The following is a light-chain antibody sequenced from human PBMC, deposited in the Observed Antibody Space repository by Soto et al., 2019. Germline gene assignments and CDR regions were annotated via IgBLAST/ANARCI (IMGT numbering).Light chain of an antibody. V-gene: IGKV1-5*03. Sequence: DIQMTQSPSTLSASVGDRVTITCRASQTISSWLAWYQQKPGKAPTLLIYKATNLESGVPSRFSVSGSWTEFTLTISSLQPDDFATYYCQQYHSYSYTFGQGTKLEI. CDR3: QQYHSYSYT. CDR1: QTISSW. J-gene: IGKJ2*01. CDR2: KAT.